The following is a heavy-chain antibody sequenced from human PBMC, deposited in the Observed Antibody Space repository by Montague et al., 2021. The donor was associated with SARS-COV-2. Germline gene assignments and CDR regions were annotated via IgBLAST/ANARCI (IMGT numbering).Heavy chain of an antibody. J-gene: IGHJ4*02. CDR3: ARGDVEMATIKSGGPFYHFDY. CDR1: GGSISSYY. V-gene: IGHV4-59*13. D-gene: IGHD5-24*01. Sequence: SETLSLTCTVSGGSISSYYCSWIRQPPGEGLEWIGYIYYSGSTNXNPSCKSPVTISVDTSKNQFSLKLSSVTAADTAVYYCARGDVEMATIKSGGPFYHFDYWGEGTLVTVSS. CDR2: IYYSGST.